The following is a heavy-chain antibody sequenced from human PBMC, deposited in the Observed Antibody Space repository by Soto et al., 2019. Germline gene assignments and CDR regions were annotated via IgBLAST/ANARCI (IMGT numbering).Heavy chain of an antibody. J-gene: IGHJ4*02. CDR3: ARGPRGLYGNDY. CDR2: INMDGSST. Sequence: HPGGSLRLSCAASGFTFSSDWMHWVRQAAGKGLVWVSRINMDGSSTNYADSVKGRFTISRDNAKNTLYLQMNSLRADDTAVYYCARGPRGLYGNDYWGQGVLVTVAS. V-gene: IGHV3-74*01. CDR1: GFTFSSDW. D-gene: IGHD4-4*01.